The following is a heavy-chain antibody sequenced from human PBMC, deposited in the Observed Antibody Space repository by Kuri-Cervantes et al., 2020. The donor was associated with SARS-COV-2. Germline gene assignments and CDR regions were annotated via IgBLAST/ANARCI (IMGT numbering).Heavy chain of an antibody. Sequence: GESLKISCAASGFTFSSYGMHWVRQAPGKGLEWVAVISYDGSNKYYADSVKGRFTIPRDNSKNTLHLQMNSLRAEDTAVYYCAKALGNYYYYGMDVWGQGTTVTVSS. J-gene: IGHJ6*02. CDR1: GFTFSSYG. V-gene: IGHV3-30*18. D-gene: IGHD7-27*01. CDR2: ISYDGSNK. CDR3: AKALGNYYYYGMDV.